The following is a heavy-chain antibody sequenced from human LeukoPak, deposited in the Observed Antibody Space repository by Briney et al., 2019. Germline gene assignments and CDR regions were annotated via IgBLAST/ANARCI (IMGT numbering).Heavy chain of an antibody. CDR2: INHSGST. CDR1: GGSFSGYY. Sequence: SETLSLTCALYGGSFSGYYWSWIRQPPGKGLEWIGEINHSGSTNYNPSLKSRATISVDTSKNQFSLKLSSVTAADTAVYYCARGPPHYDFWSGYSYFDYWGQGTLVTVSS. CDR3: ARGPPHYDFWSGYSYFDY. V-gene: IGHV4-34*01. D-gene: IGHD3-3*01. J-gene: IGHJ4*02.